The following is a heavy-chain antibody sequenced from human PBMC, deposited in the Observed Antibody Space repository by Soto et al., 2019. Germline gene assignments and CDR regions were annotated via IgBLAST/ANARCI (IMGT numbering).Heavy chain of an antibody. Sequence: GGSLRLSCAASGLTFCSYSMNWVRQAPGKGLEWVSYISSSSSTIYYADSVKGRFTISRDNAKNSLYLQMNSLRAEDTAVYYCACIFSGGYGYGFYYYGMDVWGQGTTVTVSS. CDR3: ACIFSGGYGYGFYYYGMDV. CDR1: GLTFCSYS. V-gene: IGHV3-48*01. J-gene: IGHJ6*02. CDR2: ISSSSSTI. D-gene: IGHD5-18*01.